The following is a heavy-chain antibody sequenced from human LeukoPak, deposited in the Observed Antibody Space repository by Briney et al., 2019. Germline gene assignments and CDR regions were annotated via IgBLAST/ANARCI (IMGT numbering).Heavy chain of an antibody. D-gene: IGHD2-15*01. V-gene: IGHV4-39*01. Sequence: MSSETLSLTCTVSGDSISSSSYYWGWIRQPPGKGLEWIGSIYYSGSTWYNPSLKSRVAVSVDTSKNQFSLKVTSVTAADTAVYYCARHRLRHTCYSDWFAPRGQGTLVTVSS. CDR3: ARHRLRHTCYSDWFAP. CDR2: IYYSGST. CDR1: GDSISSSSYY. J-gene: IGHJ5*02.